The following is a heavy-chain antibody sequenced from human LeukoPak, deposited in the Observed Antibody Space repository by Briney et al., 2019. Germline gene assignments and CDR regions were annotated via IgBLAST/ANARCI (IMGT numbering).Heavy chain of an antibody. CDR3: ARDLVGIQLWDDAFDI. Sequence: ASVKVSCKASGYTFTSYGISWVRQAPRQGLEWMGWISAYNGNTNYAQKLQGRVTMTTDTSTSTAYMELRSLRSDDTAVYYCARDLVGIQLWDDAFDIWGQGTMVTVSS. J-gene: IGHJ3*02. CDR1: GYTFTSYG. V-gene: IGHV1-18*01. CDR2: ISAYNGNT. D-gene: IGHD5-18*01.